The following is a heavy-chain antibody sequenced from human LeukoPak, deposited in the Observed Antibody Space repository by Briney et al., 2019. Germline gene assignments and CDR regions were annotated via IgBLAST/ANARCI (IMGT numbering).Heavy chain of an antibody. Sequence: ASVKVSCKASGYTFNSYGISWVRLAPGQGLEWMGLISAYIGHTNYAQKLQGRVTMTTDTSTSTAYMELRSLRSDDTAVYYCARVKGNYYDRSGYYHFDYWGQGTLVTVSS. V-gene: IGHV1-18*01. CDR2: ISAYIGHT. J-gene: IGHJ4*02. D-gene: IGHD3-22*01. CDR1: GYTFNSYG. CDR3: ARVKGNYYDRSGYYHFDY.